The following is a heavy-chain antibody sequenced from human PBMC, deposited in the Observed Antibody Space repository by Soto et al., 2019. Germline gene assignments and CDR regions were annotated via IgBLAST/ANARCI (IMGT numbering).Heavy chain of an antibody. V-gene: IGHV1-69*02. Sequence: SVKVSCKASGGPFSSYTISWVRQAPGQGLEWMGRIIPILGIANYAQKFQGRVTITADKSTSTAYMELSSLRSEDTAVYYCARRKSITLYYFDYWGQGTLVTVSS. CDR1: GGPFSSYT. CDR2: IIPILGIA. CDR3: ARRKSITLYYFDY. D-gene: IGHD3-10*01. J-gene: IGHJ4*02.